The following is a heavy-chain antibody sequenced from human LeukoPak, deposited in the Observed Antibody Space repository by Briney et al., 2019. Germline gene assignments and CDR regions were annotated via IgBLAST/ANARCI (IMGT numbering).Heavy chain of an antibody. J-gene: IGHJ1*01. CDR3: AKANFIQRSAEYFQH. CDR1: GFTFSSYA. V-gene: IGHV3-23*01. D-gene: IGHD4/OR15-4a*01. CDR2: ISGSGGST. Sequence: GGSLRLSCAASGFTFSSYAMSWVRQAPGKGLEWVSAISGSGGSTYYADSVKGRFTISRDNSKNTLYLQMNSLRAEGTAVYYCAKANFIQRSAEYFQHWGQGTLVTVSS.